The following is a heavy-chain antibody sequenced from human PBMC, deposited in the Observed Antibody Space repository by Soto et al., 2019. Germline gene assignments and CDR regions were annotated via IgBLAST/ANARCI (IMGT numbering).Heavy chain of an antibody. CDR2: IYYSGST. V-gene: IGHV4-31*03. D-gene: IGHD2-15*01. Sequence: SETLSLTCTVSGGSISSGGYYWSWIRQHPGKGLEWIGYIYYSGSTYYNPSLKSRVTISVDTSKNQFSLKLSSVTAADTAVYYCARAVEVIVVVAATRGRWFDPWGQGTLVTVS. CDR3: ARAVEVIVVVAATRGRWFDP. CDR1: GGSISSGGYY. J-gene: IGHJ5*02.